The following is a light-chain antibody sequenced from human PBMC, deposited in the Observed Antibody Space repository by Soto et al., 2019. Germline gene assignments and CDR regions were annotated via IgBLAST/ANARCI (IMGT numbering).Light chain of an antibody. CDR1: QSIGSN. J-gene: IGKJ2*01. CDR3: QQYNNWQT. CDR2: GAS. Sequence: EIVMTQSPATLSVSPGERATLSCRASQSIGSNLAWYQQKPGQAPRLLIYGASTRATDIPARFSGSESGTEFALTISSLQSEDFAVYYCQQYNNWQTFGQGTKVDIK. V-gene: IGKV3D-15*01.